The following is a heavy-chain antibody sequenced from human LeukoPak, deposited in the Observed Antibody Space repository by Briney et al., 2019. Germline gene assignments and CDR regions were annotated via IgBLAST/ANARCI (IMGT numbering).Heavy chain of an antibody. CDR2: ISGSGGST. D-gene: IGHD2-2*01. CDR3: AKDQRVVKPTKASDY. CDR1: GFTFSSYA. V-gene: IGHV3-23*01. J-gene: IGHJ4*02. Sequence: PGGSLRLSCAASGFTFSSYAMSWVRQAPGKGLEWVSAISGSGGSTYYADPVKGRFTISRDNSKNTLYLQMNSLRAEDTAVYYCAKDQRVVKPTKASDYWGQGTLVTVSS.